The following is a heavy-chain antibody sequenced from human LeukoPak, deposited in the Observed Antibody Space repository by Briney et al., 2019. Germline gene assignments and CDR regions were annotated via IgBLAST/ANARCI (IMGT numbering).Heavy chain of an antibody. CDR2: INHSGST. CDR1: GGSFSGYY. D-gene: IGHD3-10*01. Sequence: SETLSLTCAVYGGSFSGYYWSWIRQPPGKGLEWIGEINHSGSTNYNPSLKSRVTISVDTSKNQFSLKLSSVTAADTAVYYCARVKYYYGSGSHWFDPWGQGTLVTVSS. V-gene: IGHV4-34*01. J-gene: IGHJ5*02. CDR3: ARVKYYYGSGSHWFDP.